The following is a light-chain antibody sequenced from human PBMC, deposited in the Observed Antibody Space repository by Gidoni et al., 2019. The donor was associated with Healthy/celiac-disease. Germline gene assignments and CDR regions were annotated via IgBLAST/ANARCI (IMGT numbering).Light chain of an antibody. CDR1: QIVSSSY. J-gene: IGKJ2*04. CDR3: QQYGSSLCS. CDR2: GAS. V-gene: IGKV3-20*01. Sequence: EIVLTQSPGTLSLSPGERATLSCRASQIVSSSYLAWYQQKPGQAPRLLIYGASSRATGIPDRFSGSGSGTDFTLTISRLEPEDFAVYYCQQYGSSLCSFGQGTKLEIK.